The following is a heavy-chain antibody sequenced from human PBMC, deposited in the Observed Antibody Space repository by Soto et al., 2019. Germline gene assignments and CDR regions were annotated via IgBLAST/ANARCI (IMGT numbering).Heavy chain of an antibody. V-gene: IGHV1-3*01. CDR3: ALSHTGFCSPAECHGDFAQ. Sequence: ASVRVSCKDSGYMLTSYAMHWVRQARGQRLEYMGWISAANGNTGSSQRFQGRVTFSRDAAARIAYMELRSLRSDDTAMYYCALSHTGFCSPAECHGDFAQWGQGTLGTVSS. D-gene: IGHD2-15*01. CDR2: ISAANGNT. J-gene: IGHJ4*02. CDR1: GYMLTSYA.